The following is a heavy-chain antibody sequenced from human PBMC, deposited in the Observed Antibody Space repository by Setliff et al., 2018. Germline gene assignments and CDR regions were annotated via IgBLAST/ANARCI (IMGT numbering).Heavy chain of an antibody. D-gene: IGHD3-3*01. Sequence: ASVKVSCKASGYSFTSCDINWVRLAAGQGLEWMGWVSPIDDGKPGYAQKFQGRVTITWVTSISTAYMELSSLRSEDTAVYYCARERIYDGLNYNGMDVWGQGTTVTVSS. J-gene: IGHJ6*01. CDR2: VSPIDDGKP. CDR1: GYSFTSCD. CDR3: ARERIYDGLNYNGMDV. V-gene: IGHV1-8*01.